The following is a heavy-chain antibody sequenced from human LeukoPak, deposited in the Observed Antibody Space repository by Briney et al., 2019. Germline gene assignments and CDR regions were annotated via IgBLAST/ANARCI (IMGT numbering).Heavy chain of an antibody. J-gene: IGHJ4*02. CDR3: ARDRWYAFDL. Sequence: GASVKVSCKASGYTFTINGISWVRQAPGQGLEWLGWVSANSGNTIYAERFQGRVSMARNTSTGTAYMDLTSLRYDDTAVYYCARDRWYAFDLWGQGTLVTVSS. CDR1: GYTFTING. V-gene: IGHV1-18*01. D-gene: IGHD6-13*01. CDR2: VSANSGNT.